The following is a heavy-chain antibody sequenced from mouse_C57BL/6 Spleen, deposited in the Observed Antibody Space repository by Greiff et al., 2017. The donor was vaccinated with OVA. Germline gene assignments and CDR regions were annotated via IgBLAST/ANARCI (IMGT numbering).Heavy chain of an antibody. CDR1: GFTFSDYG. J-gene: IGHJ4*01. CDR3: ARSYYSKKDYAMDY. Sequence: EVMLVESGGGLVKPGGSLKLSCAASGFTFSDYGMHWVRQAPEKGLEWVAYISSGSSTIYYADTVKGRFTISRDNAKNTLFLQMTSLRSEDTAMYYCARSYYSKKDYAMDYWGQGTSVTVSS. D-gene: IGHD2-5*01. V-gene: IGHV5-17*01. CDR2: ISSGSSTI.